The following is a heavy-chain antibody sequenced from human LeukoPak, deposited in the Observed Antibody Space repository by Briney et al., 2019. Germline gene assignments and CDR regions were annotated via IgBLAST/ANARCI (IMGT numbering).Heavy chain of an antibody. CDR2: ISGDGGST. CDR1: GFMFHDYA. V-gene: IGHV3-43*02. D-gene: IGHD6-19*01. CDR3: ARESDSSGWYDY. Sequence: GGSLRLSCAAPGFMFHDYAIHWVRQAPGKGLEWVSLISGDGGSTFYADSVQGRFTISRDNSKNSLYLQMKSLRSDDTALYYCARESDSSGWYDYWGQGTLVTVSS. J-gene: IGHJ4*02.